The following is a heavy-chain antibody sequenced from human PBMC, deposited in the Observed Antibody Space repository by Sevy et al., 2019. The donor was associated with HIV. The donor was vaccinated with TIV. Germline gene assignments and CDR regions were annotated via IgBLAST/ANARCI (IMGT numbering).Heavy chain of an antibody. CDR3: ARGGTASFDY. V-gene: IGHV3-74*03. CDR2: INNDGSTT. D-gene: IGHD1-1*01. J-gene: IGHJ4*02. Sequence: GGSLRLSCAASGFTLSCCWMHWVRQAPGEGLMWVSRINNDGSTTTYADSVRGRFTISRDNAKNTLYLEMNSLRAEDTAVYYCARGGTASFDYWGQGTLVTVSS. CDR1: GFTLSCCW.